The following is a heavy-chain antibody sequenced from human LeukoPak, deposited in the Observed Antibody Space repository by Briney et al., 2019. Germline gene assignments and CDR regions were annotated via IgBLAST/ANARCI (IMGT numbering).Heavy chain of an antibody. CDR1: GFTVSTTY. J-gene: IGHJ4*02. CDR2: IYVDGRT. CDR3: ARRGDGGRSFDY. Sequence: PGGSLRLSCAASGFTVSTTYMSWVRQAPGKGLEWVSLIYVDGRTYYAGSVRGRFTISRDNSKNTLYLQVNSLRAEDTAVYYCARRGDGGRSFDYWGQGTLVTVSS. V-gene: IGHV3-53*01. D-gene: IGHD4-23*01.